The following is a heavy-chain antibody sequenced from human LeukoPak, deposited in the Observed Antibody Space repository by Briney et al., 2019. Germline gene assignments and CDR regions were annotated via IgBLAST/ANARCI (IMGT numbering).Heavy chain of an antibody. CDR1: GYTFTSYA. J-gene: IGHJ4*02. Sequence: ASVKVSCKASGYTFTSYAMHWVRQAPGQRLELMGWINAGNGNTKYSQKFQGRGTITRDTSASTAYMELSSLRSEDTAVYYCARRSVDSYEIFDYWGQGTLVTVSS. CDR3: ARRSVDSYEIFDY. V-gene: IGHV1-3*01. D-gene: IGHD5-18*01. CDR2: INAGNGNT.